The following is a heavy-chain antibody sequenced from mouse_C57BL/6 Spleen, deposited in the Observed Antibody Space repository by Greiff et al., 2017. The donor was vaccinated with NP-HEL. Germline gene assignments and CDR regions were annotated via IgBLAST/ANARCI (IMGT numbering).Heavy chain of an antibody. CDR1: GYTFTSYW. J-gene: IGHJ3*01. Sequence: VQLQQPGAELVRPGSSVKLSCKASGYTFTSYWMHWVKQRPIQGLEWIGNIDPSDSETHYNQKFKDKATLTVDKSSSTAYMQLSSLTSEDSAVYYCARWGAQATAYWGQGTLVTVSA. D-gene: IGHD3-2*02. V-gene: IGHV1-52*01. CDR2: IDPSDSET. CDR3: ARWGAQATAY.